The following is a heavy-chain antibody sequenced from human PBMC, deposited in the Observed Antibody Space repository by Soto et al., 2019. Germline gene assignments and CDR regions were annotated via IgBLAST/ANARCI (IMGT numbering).Heavy chain of an antibody. Sequence: GGSLRLSCAASGFTFSSYAMAWVRQTPGKGLECVSGISVSGNYANYADSVKGRFTISRDNSKNSLYLQINNLSAEDTAVYYCAKAKGEYSYGSGSYYLHYFDYWGQGTLVTVSS. CDR2: ISVSGNYA. J-gene: IGHJ4*02. CDR3: AKAKGEYSYGSGSYYLHYFDY. D-gene: IGHD3-10*01. V-gene: IGHV3-23*01. CDR1: GFTFSSYA.